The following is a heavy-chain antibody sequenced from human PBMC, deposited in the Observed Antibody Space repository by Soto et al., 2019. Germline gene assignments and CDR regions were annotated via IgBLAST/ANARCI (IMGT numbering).Heavy chain of an antibody. D-gene: IGHD3-9*01. J-gene: IGHJ6*02. CDR2: INPNSGGT. CDR3: ARDHLLYFDCSAPYGMDV. CDR1: GYTFTGYY. V-gene: IGHV1-2*02. Sequence: ASVKVSCKASGYTFTGYYMHWVRQAPGQGLEWMGWINPNSGGTNYAQKFQGRVTMTRDTSISTAYMELSRLRSDDTAVYYCARDHLLYFDCSAPYGMDVWGQGATVT.